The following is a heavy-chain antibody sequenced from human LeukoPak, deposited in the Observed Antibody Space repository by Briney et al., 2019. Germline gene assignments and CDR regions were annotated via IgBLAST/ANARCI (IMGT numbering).Heavy chain of an antibody. D-gene: IGHD6-6*01. CDR2: IYFSGST. Sequence: TSETLSLTCTVSGGSISSYYWSWIRQPPGKGLEWIGYIYFSGSTNYNPSLKSRVTISVDTSKDQFSLRLSSVTAADTAVYYCASLSIALNFDYWGQGTLVTVSS. V-gene: IGHV4-59*08. CDR3: ASLSIALNFDY. J-gene: IGHJ4*02. CDR1: GGSISSYY.